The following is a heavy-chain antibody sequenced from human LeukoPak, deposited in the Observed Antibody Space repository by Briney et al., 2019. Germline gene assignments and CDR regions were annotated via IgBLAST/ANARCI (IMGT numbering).Heavy chain of an antibody. CDR2: VYPSGST. J-gene: IGHJ4*02. CDR1: GGSISSYY. CDR3: ARENSGSYREFDY. V-gene: IGHV4-4*07. D-gene: IGHD1-26*01. Sequence: SETLSLTCTVSGGSISSYYWTWIRQPDGKGLEWIGRVYPSGSTNYNPSLKSRVTMSVDTSKNQFSLKLSSVTAADTALYYCARENSGSYREFDYWGQGTLVTVSS.